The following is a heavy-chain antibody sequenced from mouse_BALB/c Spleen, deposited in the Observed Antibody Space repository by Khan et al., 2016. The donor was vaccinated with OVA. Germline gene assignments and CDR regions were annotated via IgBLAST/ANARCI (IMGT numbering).Heavy chain of an antibody. J-gene: IGHJ2*01. CDR2: ISYSGNT. Sequence: VQLKQSGPGLVKPSQSLSLTCTVTGYSITSDYAWSWIRQFPGNKLEWMGYISYSGNTKYSPSLKSRISVTRDTSKNQFFLQLNSVTTEDTATYYCARMSGGDFDFWGQGTTLTVSS. V-gene: IGHV3-2*02. D-gene: IGHD4-1*01. CDR3: ARMSGGDFDF. CDR1: GYSITSDYA.